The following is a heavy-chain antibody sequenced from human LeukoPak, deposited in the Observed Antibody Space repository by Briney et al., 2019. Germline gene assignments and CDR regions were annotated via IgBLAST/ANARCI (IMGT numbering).Heavy chain of an antibody. Sequence: ASVKVSCKASGGTFSSYAISWVRQAPGQGLEWMGGIIPIFGTANYAQKLQGRVTMTTDTSTSTAYMELRSLRSDDTAVYYCARELGYSYGYYYYGMDVWGQGTTVTVSS. CDR3: ARELGYSYGYYYYGMDV. CDR1: GGTFSSYA. CDR2: IIPIFGTA. J-gene: IGHJ6*02. D-gene: IGHD5-18*01. V-gene: IGHV1-69*05.